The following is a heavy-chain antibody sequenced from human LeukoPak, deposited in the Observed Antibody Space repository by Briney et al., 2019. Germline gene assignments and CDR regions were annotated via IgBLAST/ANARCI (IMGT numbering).Heavy chain of an antibody. CDR2: ISSSSSYI. J-gene: IGHJ4*02. V-gene: IGHV3-21*01. CDR3: ARDPVFCGGDCYRSRYYFDY. CDR1: GFTFSSYE. Sequence: GGSLRLSCAASGFTFSSYEMNWVRQAPGKGLEWVSSISSSSSYIYYADSVKGRFTISRDNAKNSLYLQMNSLRAEDTAVYYCARDPVFCGGDCYRSRYYFDYWGQGTLVTVSS. D-gene: IGHD2-21*02.